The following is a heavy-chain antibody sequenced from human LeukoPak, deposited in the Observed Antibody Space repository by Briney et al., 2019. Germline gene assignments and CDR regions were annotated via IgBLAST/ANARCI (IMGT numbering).Heavy chain of an antibody. J-gene: IGHJ5*02. CDR1: GYTFTGYY. CDR2: INPNSGGT. Sequence: AASVKVSCKASGYTFTGYYMHWVRQAPGQGLEWMGWINPNSGGTNYAQKFQGRVTMTRDTSISTAYMELSRLRSDDTAVYYCARADCNSTSCYGGRNWFDPWGQGTLVTVSS. CDR3: ARADCNSTSCYGGRNWFDP. V-gene: IGHV1-2*02. D-gene: IGHD2-2*01.